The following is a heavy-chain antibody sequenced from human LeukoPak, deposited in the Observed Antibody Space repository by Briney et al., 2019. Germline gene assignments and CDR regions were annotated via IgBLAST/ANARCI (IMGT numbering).Heavy chain of an antibody. CDR2: IIPIFGTA. D-gene: IGHD6-13*01. Sequence: GSSVKVSCKASGGTFSSYAISWVRQAPGQGLEWMGGIIPIFGTASYAQKFQGRVTITADESTSTAYMELSSLRSEDTAVYYCARVAAGRSNIDYWGQGTLVTVSS. V-gene: IGHV1-69*01. CDR3: ARVAAGRSNIDY. J-gene: IGHJ4*02. CDR1: GGTFSSYA.